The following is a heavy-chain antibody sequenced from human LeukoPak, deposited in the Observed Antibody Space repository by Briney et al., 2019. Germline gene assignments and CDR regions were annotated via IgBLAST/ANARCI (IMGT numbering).Heavy chain of an antibody. Sequence: ASVKVSCKASGYTFTSYYMHWVRQAPGQGLEWMGIINPSGGSTSYAQKFQGRVTMTRDTSTSTVYMELSSLRSEDTAVYYCARASESSGYYAPQHYFDYWGQGTLVTVSS. V-gene: IGHV1-46*03. CDR3: ARASESSGYYAPQHYFDY. CDR2: INPSGGST. J-gene: IGHJ4*02. D-gene: IGHD3-22*01. CDR1: GYTFTSYY.